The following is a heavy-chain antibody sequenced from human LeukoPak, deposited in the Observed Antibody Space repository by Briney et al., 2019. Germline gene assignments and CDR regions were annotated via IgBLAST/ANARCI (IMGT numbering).Heavy chain of an antibody. CDR3: ARDYYDSSGYAYGMDV. D-gene: IGHD3-22*01. CDR1: GFTVSSNY. J-gene: IGHJ6*02. CDR2: IYSGGST. V-gene: IGHV3-66*01. Sequence: GGSLRLSCAASGFTVSSNYMSWVRQAPGKGLERVSVIYSGGSTYYADSVKGRFTISRDNSKNTLYLQMNSLRAEDTAVYYCARDYYDSSGYAYGMDVWGQGTTVTVSS.